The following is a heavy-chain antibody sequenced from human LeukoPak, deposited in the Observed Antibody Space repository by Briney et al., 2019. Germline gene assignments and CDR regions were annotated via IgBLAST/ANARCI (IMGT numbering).Heavy chain of an antibody. J-gene: IGHJ5*02. V-gene: IGHV4-4*02. CDR2: IYHTGST. CDR3: AKRGDFWRMLDP. D-gene: IGHD3-3*01. CDR1: GASISTSNY. Sequence: SETLSLTCAVSGASISTSNYWSWVRQSPGKGLEWIGEIYHTGSTNFNPSLESRVTISVDKSKNQFSLMLKSVTAADTAVYYCAKRGDFWRMLDPWGQGTLVTVSS.